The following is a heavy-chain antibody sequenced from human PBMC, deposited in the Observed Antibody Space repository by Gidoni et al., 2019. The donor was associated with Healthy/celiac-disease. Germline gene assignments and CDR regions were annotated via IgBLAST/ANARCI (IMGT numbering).Heavy chain of an antibody. CDR3: ARDRLGGLDY. J-gene: IGHJ4*02. CDR1: GFTFSNSG. CDR2: ISYDGSKK. V-gene: IGHV3-30*03. Sequence: QVQLVESGGGVVQPGRSLRLPCAASGFTFSNSGLHWVRMAPGKVLVWVAVISYDGSKKYYEDSVKGRFTISRDNSKNTLDLQMNSRSAEDTDVDYCARDRLGGLDYWGQGTLVTVSS. D-gene: IGHD3-16*01.